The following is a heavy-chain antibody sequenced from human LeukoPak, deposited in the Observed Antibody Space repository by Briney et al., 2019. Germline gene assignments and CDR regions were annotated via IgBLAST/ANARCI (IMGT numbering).Heavy chain of an antibody. CDR2: IYDGGST. D-gene: IGHD5-18*01. Sequence: PGGSLRLSCAASGFTVSSNYMNWVRQAPGKGLEWVSVIYDGGSTDYADSVKGRFTISRDNSKNMLYLQMNSLRAEDTAVYYCARGYSYGYIRYWGQGTLVTLSS. V-gene: IGHV3-66*01. CDR3: ARGYSYGYIRY. CDR1: GFTVSSNY. J-gene: IGHJ4*02.